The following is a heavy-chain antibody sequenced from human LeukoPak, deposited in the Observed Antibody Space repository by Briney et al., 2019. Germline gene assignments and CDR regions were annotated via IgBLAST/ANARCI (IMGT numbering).Heavy chain of an antibody. Sequence: ASVKVSRKASGYTFISYGITWVRLAPGQGLEWLGWISAYNGNIDYAQKLQGRVTLTTDTSTSTAYMEVRSLRSDDTAVYYCASMSGYYPSYYFDYWGQGTLVTVSS. V-gene: IGHV1-18*01. CDR3: ASMSGYYPSYYFDY. CDR1: GYTFISYG. CDR2: ISAYNGNI. D-gene: IGHD3-3*01. J-gene: IGHJ4*02.